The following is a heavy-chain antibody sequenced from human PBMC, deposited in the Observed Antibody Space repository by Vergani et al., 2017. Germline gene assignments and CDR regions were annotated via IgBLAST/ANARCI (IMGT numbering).Heavy chain of an antibody. CDR3: ASRPTRSGWYVY. Sequence: QVQLVQSGAEVKKPGSSVKVSCKASGGTFSSYAISWVRQAPGQGLEWMGGIIHIFGTANYAQKFQGRVTITADESKSTAYMELSSLRSDDTAVYYCASRPTRSGWYVYWGQGTLVTVSS. CDR2: IIHIFGTA. D-gene: IGHD6-19*01. V-gene: IGHV1-69*12. CDR1: GGTFSSYA. J-gene: IGHJ4*02.